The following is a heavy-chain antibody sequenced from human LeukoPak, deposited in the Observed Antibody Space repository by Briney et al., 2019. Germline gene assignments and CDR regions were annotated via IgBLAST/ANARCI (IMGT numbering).Heavy chain of an antibody. J-gene: IGHJ5*02. V-gene: IGHV4-59*01. CDR1: GGSISSYY. D-gene: IGHD3-10*01. CDR3: ARRNYYGSGSYSWFDP. Sequence: SETLSLACTVSGGSISSYYWSWIRQPPGKGLEWIGYIYYSGSTNYNPSLKSRVTISVDTSKNQFSLKLSSVTAADTAVYYCARRNYYGSGSYSWFDPWGQGTLVTVSS. CDR2: IYYSGST.